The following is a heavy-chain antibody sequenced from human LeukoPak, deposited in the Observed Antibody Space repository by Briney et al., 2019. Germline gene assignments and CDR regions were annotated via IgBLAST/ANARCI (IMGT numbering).Heavy chain of an antibody. CDR1: GFTFSSYS. D-gene: IGHD3-9*01. J-gene: IGHJ5*02. CDR3: ASHLPYYDILTGSWFDP. Sequence: GGSLRLSCAASGFTFSSYSMNWVRQAPGKGLEWVSYISSSSSTIYYADSVKGRFTISRDNVKNSLYLQMNSLRAEDTAVYYCASHLPYYDILTGSWFDPWGQGTLVTVSS. CDR2: ISSSSSTI. V-gene: IGHV3-48*01.